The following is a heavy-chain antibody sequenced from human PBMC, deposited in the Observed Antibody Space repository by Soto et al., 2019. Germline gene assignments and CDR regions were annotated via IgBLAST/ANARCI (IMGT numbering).Heavy chain of an antibody. CDR3: ARGLRGWLQFSYYYYGMDV. CDR2: INHSGST. V-gene: IGHV4-34*01. D-gene: IGHD5-12*01. J-gene: IGHJ6*02. CDR1: GGSFGGYY. Sequence: PSETLSLTCAVYGGSFGGYYWSWIRQPPGKGLEWIGEINHSGSTNYNPSLKSRVTISVDTSKNQFSLKLSSVTAADTAVYYCARGLRGWLQFSYYYYGMDVWGQGTTVTVSS.